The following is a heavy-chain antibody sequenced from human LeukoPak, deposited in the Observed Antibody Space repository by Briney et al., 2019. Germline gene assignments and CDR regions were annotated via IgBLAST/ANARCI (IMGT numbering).Heavy chain of an antibody. CDR3: ARAYDILTGYYSNWFDP. CDR2: ISANNGET. CDR1: GYTFTNYG. J-gene: IGHJ5*02. Sequence: ASVMVSCKASGYTFTNYGISWVRQAPGQGLEWMAWISANNGETRYAQNLQGRVTMTTDTSTSTAYMELRSLRSDDTAVYYCARAYDILTGYYSNWFDPWGQGTLVTVSS. V-gene: IGHV1-18*04. D-gene: IGHD3-9*01.